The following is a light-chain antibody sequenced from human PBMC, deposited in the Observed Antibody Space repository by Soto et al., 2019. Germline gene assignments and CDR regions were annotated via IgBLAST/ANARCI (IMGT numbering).Light chain of an antibody. Sequence: DIQMTQPPSTLSASVGDRVTITCRASQTIFKWLAWYHRKPGRAPNLLIYDASSLQSGVPSTFSGSGSGTEFTLTISSLQPGDFATYYCQQYNSYPWTFGQGTKVDIK. CDR1: QTIFKW. CDR2: DAS. V-gene: IGKV1-5*01. CDR3: QQYNSYPWT. J-gene: IGKJ1*01.